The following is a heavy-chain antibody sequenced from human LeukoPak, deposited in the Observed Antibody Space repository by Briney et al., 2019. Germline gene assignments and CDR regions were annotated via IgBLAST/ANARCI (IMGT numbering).Heavy chain of an antibody. D-gene: IGHD3-3*01. CDR2: IYYSGST. CDR1: GGSISSYY. V-gene: IGHV4-4*07. CDR3: ARDYYDFWSGYYTTAGYYYYMDV. Sequence: SETLSLTCTVSGGSISSYYWSWIRQPAGKGLEWIGSIYYSGSTYYNPSLKSRVTISVDTSKNQFSLKLSSVAAADTAVYYCARDYYDFWSGYYTTAGYYYYMDVWGKGTTVTVSS. J-gene: IGHJ6*03.